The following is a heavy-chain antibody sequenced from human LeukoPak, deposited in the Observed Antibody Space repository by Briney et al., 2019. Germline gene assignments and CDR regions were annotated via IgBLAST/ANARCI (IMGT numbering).Heavy chain of an antibody. CDR1: GGSFSGYY. CDR2: INHSGST. V-gene: IGHV4-34*01. D-gene: IGHD3-9*01. J-gene: IGHJ4*02. CDR3: ARTKEDILTGYYIAGWFDY. Sequence: SETLSLTCAVYGGSFSGYYWSWIRQPPGKGLEWIGEINHSGSTNYNPSLKSRVTISVDTSKNQFSLKLSSVTAVDTAVYYCARTKEDILTGYYIAGWFDYWGQGTLVTVSS.